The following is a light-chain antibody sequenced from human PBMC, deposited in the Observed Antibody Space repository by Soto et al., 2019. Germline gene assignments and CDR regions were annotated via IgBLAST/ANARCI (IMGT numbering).Light chain of an antibody. CDR3: AAWDDSLNGVL. V-gene: IGLV1-44*01. CDR1: SSNIGRNT. Sequence: QSVLTQPPSASGTPGQRVTISCSGSSSNIGRNTVHWFQHLPGTAPKLLVYSNDQRPSGVPDRFSGSKSGTSASLAISGLQSEDESDYYCAAWDDSLNGVLFGGGPKVTVL. CDR2: SND. J-gene: IGLJ2*01.